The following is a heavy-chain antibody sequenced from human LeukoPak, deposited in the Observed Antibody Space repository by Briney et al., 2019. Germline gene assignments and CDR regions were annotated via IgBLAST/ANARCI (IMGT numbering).Heavy chain of an antibody. J-gene: IGHJ4*02. CDR2: IKQDGSEK. Sequence: PGGSLRLSCAASGFTFSSYWMSWVRQAPGKGLEWVANIKQDGSEKYYVDSVKGRFTISRDNAENSLYLQMNGLRADDTAVYYCARGRHCTSTDCFRDYFDFWGQGALVTVSP. CDR3: ARGRHCTSTDCFRDYFDF. D-gene: IGHD2-2*01. CDR1: GFTFSSYW. V-gene: IGHV3-7*01.